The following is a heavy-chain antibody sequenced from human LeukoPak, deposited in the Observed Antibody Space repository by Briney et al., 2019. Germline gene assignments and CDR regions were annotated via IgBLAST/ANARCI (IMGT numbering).Heavy chain of an antibody. CDR1: GGSFSGYY. Sequence: SETLSLTCAVYGGSFSGYYWSWIRQPPGKGLEWIGEINHSGSTNYNPSLKSRVTISVDTSKNQFSLKLSSVTAADTAVYYCARAEWFGMPPRGSWFDPWGQGTLVTASS. D-gene: IGHD3-10*01. CDR3: ARAEWFGMPPRGSWFDP. CDR2: INHSGST. J-gene: IGHJ5*02. V-gene: IGHV4-34*01.